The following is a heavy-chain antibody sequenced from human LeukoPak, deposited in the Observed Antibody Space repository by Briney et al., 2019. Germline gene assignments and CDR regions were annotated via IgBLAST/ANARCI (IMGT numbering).Heavy chain of an antibody. Sequence: GGSLRLSCAASGFTFSSYWMSWVRQAPGKGLEWLANIKQDGSEKYYVDSVKGRFTISRDNSKNTLYLQMNSLRAEDTAVYYCAKDRRKAGYAFDYWGQGTLVTVSS. CDR1: GFTFSSYW. J-gene: IGHJ4*02. D-gene: IGHD5-12*01. CDR2: IKQDGSEK. CDR3: AKDRRKAGYAFDY. V-gene: IGHV3-7*01.